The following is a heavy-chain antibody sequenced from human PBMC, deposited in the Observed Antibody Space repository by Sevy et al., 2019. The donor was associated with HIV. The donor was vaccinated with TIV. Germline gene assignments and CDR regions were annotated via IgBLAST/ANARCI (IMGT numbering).Heavy chain of an antibody. CDR1: GFTFSDHY. CDR2: TRNKADGYTT. D-gene: IGHD6-13*01. V-gene: IGHV3-72*01. CDR3: ATHAGIAAAGRVFDY. Sequence: GGSLRLSCVASGFTFSDHYMEWVRQAPGKGVEWVGRTRNKADGYTTEHAASVKGRFTISRDDSKNSLYVQMNSLKTEDTAVYYCATHAGIAAAGRVFDYWGQGTLVTVSS. J-gene: IGHJ4*02.